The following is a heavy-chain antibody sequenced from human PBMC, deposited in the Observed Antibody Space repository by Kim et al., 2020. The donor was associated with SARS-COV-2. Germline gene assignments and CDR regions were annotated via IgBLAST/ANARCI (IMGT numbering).Heavy chain of an antibody. Sequence: DYAAPVKGRFTISRDDSKNTLYLQMNSLKTEDTAVYYCTTRMRGGYYFDYWGQGTLVTVSS. V-gene: IGHV3-15*01. J-gene: IGHJ4*02. CDR3: TTRMRGGYYFDY.